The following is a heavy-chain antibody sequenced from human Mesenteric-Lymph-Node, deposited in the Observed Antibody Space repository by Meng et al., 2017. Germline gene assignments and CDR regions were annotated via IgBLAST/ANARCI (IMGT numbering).Heavy chain of an antibody. V-gene: IGHV4-34*01. Sequence: HVQLQQWGAGLFTPSESLSLTCAVYGGSFSGYYWSWIRQPPGKGLEWIGEINHSGSTNYNPSLKSRVTISVDTSKNQFSLKLSSVTAADTAVYYCARAYSGTYYFDYWGQGTLVTVSS. CDR1: GGSFSGYY. CDR3: ARAYSGTYYFDY. CDR2: INHSGST. D-gene: IGHD5-12*01. J-gene: IGHJ4*02.